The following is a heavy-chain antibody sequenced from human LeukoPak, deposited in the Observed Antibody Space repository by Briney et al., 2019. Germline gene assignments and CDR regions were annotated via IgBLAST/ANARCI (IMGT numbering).Heavy chain of an antibody. D-gene: IGHD3-22*01. CDR1: GFTFSSYA. J-gene: IGHJ4*02. CDR2: ISGSGGST. Sequence: GGSLRLSCAASGFTFSSYAMSWVRQAPGKGLEWVSAISGSGGSTHYADSVKGRFTISRDNSKNTLYLQMNSLRAEDTAVYYCAKAMYYYDSSGLPGDYWGQGTLVTVSS. CDR3: AKAMYYYDSSGLPGDY. V-gene: IGHV3-23*01.